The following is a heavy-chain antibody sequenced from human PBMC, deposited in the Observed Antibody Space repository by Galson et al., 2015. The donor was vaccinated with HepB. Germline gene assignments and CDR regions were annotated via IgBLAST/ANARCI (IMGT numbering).Heavy chain of an antibody. D-gene: IGHD6-13*01. CDR1: GFTFSSYG. V-gene: IGHV3-30*18. J-gene: IGHJ6*02. CDR3: AKDEYHLLPGYSNKYYGMDV. CDR2: ISYDGSNK. Sequence: SLRLSCAASGFTFSSYGMHWVRQAPGKGLEWVAVISYDGSNKYYADSVKGRFTISRDNSKNTLYLQMNSLRAEDTAVYYCAKDEYHLLPGYSNKYYGMDVWGQGTTVTVSS.